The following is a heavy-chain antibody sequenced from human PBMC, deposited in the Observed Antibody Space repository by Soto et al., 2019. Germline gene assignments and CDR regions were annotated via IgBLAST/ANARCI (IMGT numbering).Heavy chain of an antibody. CDR3: ARGDNGDYADY. J-gene: IGHJ4*02. V-gene: IGHV4-59*01. CDR1: GGSISSYY. D-gene: IGHD4-17*01. Sequence: PSETLSLTCTVSGGSISSYYWSWIRQPPGKGLEWIGYIYYSGSTNYNPSLKSRVTISVDTSKNQFSLKLSSVTAADTAVYYCARGDNGDYADYWGQGTLVTVSS. CDR2: IYYSGST.